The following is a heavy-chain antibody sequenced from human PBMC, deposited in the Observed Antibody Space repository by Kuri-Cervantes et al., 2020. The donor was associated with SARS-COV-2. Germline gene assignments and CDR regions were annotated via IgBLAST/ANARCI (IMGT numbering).Heavy chain of an antibody. V-gene: IGHV4-39*01. D-gene: IGHD2-2*01. CDR3: ASRGLTVVPT. CDR1: GDTISSYRGSLHY. Sequence: ESLKISCTVSGDTISSYRGSLHYWPWSRQPPGKGLEWIGSIYHDGSTYSNPSLKGRVTISMDTSKNQISLKLSSVTAADTAVYYCASRGLTVVPTWGQGILVTVSS. J-gene: IGHJ4*02. CDR2: IYHDGST.